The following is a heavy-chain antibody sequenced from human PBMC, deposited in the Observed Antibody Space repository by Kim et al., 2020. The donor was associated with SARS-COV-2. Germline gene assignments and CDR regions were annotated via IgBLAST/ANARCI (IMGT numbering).Heavy chain of an antibody. J-gene: IGHJ6*03. Sequence: SETLSLTCAVYVGSFSGYYWNWIRQPPGKGLEWIGEINHSGSTNYNPSLKSRVTISVDTSKNQFSLKLSSVIAADTAVYYCARGLQSTPIDKVSYNFYYYMDVWGKGTTVTVSS. CDR2: INHSGST. V-gene: IGHV4-34*01. CDR1: VGSFSGYY. CDR3: ARGLQSTPIDKVSYNFYYYMDV. D-gene: IGHD3-22*01.